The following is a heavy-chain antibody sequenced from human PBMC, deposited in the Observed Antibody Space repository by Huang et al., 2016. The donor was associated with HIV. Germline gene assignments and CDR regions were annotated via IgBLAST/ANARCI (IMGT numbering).Heavy chain of an antibody. Sequence: QVQLVESGGGVVQPGRSLRLSCAASGFAFSSYDMHGVRQAPGKGLEWLAVISIDGSNKNYAHSVKGRFTISRDNSKGTVYLQMNSLRPEDTAVYSCARTGSYYYGSGSYHFGDYWGQGTLVTVSS. CDR3: ARTGSYYYGSGSYHFGDY. V-gene: IGHV3-30-3*01. J-gene: IGHJ4*02. CDR2: ISIDGSNK. CDR1: GFAFSSYD. D-gene: IGHD3-10*01.